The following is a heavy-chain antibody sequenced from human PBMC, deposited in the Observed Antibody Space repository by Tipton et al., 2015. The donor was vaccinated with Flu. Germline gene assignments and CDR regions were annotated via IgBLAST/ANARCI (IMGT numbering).Heavy chain of an antibody. D-gene: IGHD3-22*01. Sequence: SLRLSCAASGFTFSSYEMNWVRQAPGKGLEWVSYISSSGSTIYYADSVKGRFTISRDNAKNSLYLQMNSLRAEDTAVYYCARGRPFFYDSSCYFHYWGQGTLVTVSS. CDR1: GFTFSSYE. CDR2: ISSSGSTI. CDR3: ARGRPFFYDSSCYFHY. V-gene: IGHV3-48*03. J-gene: IGHJ4*02.